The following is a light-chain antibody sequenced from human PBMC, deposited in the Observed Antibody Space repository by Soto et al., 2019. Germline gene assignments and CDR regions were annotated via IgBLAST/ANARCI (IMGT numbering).Light chain of an antibody. CDR3: CSYAGIYTYV. V-gene: IGLV2-11*01. J-gene: IGLJ1*01. Sequence: QSALTQPRSVSGSPGQSVTISCSGIRSNVGGYDRVFWYQQYSGEAPKLMIYDVNKRASGVPHRFSGSKSGDTASLTISGLQADDEAHYFCCSYAGIYTYVFGSGTKVTVL. CDR2: DVN. CDR1: RSNVGGYDR.